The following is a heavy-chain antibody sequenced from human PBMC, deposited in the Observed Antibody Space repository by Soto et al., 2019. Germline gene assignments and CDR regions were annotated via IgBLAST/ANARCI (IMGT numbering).Heavy chain of an antibody. CDR3: ARESGGYDSSTRYGLDV. Sequence: TRSLNCSVSGGSISSVGPYWTWIRQQPGKGLEWIGHIYYSGSTDYNPSLKSRVTISVDRSKNQFSLNLSSVTAADTAIYYCARESGGYDSSTRYGLDVWGQGTTVTVSS. V-gene: IGHV4-31*03. CDR1: GGSISSVGPY. J-gene: IGHJ6*02. D-gene: IGHD6-25*01. CDR2: IYYSGST.